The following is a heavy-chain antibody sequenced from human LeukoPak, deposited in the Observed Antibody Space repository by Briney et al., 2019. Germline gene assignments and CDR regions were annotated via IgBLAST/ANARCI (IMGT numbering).Heavy chain of an antibody. Sequence: GGTLRLSCAASRFTFSSYEMNWVRQAPGKGLEWVSYISGSGIKHYADSVKGRFTISRDNAKNSLYLQMNSLRVEDTAVYYCAREDTGVAFDIWGQGTTVTV. CDR2: ISGSGIK. J-gene: IGHJ3*02. D-gene: IGHD2-8*01. CDR3: AREDTGVAFDI. CDR1: RFTFSSYE. V-gene: IGHV3-48*03.